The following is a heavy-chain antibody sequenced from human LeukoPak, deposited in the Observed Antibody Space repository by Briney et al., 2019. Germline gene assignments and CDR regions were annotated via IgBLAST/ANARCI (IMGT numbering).Heavy chain of an antibody. CDR1: GGSISSYY. D-gene: IGHD6-13*01. V-gene: IGHV4-59*01. Sequence: PSETLSLTCTVSGGSISSYYWSWIRQPAGKGLEWIGYIYYSGSTNYNPSLKSRVTISVDTSKNQFSLKLSSVTAADTAVYYCARASSSWPDAFDIWGQGTMVTVSS. J-gene: IGHJ3*02. CDR3: ARASSSWPDAFDI. CDR2: IYYSGST.